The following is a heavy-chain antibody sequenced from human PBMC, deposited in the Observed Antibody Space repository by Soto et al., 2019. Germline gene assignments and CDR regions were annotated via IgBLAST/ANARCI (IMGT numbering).Heavy chain of an antibody. CDR1: GFTFSSYG. J-gene: IGHJ3*02. CDR3: AREGYCSSTSCYTAFDI. Sequence: GGSLRLSCAASGFTFSSYGMHWVRQAPGKGLEWVAVIWYDGSNKYYADSVKGRFTISRDNSKNTLYLQMNILRAEDTAVYYCAREGYCSSTSCYTAFDIWGQGTMVTVSS. CDR2: IWYDGSNK. D-gene: IGHD2-2*02. V-gene: IGHV3-33*08.